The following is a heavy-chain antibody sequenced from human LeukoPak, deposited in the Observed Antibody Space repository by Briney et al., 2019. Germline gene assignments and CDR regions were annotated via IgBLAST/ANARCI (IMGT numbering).Heavy chain of an antibody. CDR1: GGSISSYY. CDR2: IYYSGST. CDR3: ARDHTGKLANTYYYYMDV. Sequence: SETLSLTCTVSGGSISSYYWSWIRQPPGKGLEWIGYIYYSGSTNYNPSLKSRVTISVDTSKNQFSLKLSSVTAADTAVYYCARDHTGKLANTYYYYMDVWGKGTTVTVSS. D-gene: IGHD1-1*01. V-gene: IGHV4-59*01. J-gene: IGHJ6*03.